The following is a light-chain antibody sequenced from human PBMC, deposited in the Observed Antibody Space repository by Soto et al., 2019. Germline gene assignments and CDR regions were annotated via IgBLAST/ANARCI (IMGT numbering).Light chain of an antibody. CDR1: RSVSSSY. J-gene: IGKJ1*01. V-gene: IGKV3-20*01. CDR2: GAS. Sequence: EIVLTQSPGTLSLSPGERATLSCRASRSVSSSYLAWYQQRPGQAHRLLIYGASSRATGIPDRFSGSGSGTDFTLTISRLEPEDFAVYYCKQYGSSSGTFGQGTKVDIK. CDR3: KQYGSSSGT.